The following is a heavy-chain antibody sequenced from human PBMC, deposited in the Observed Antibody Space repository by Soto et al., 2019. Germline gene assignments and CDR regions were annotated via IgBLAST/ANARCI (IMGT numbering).Heavy chain of an antibody. J-gene: IGHJ3*02. CDR2: ISGGGGST. CDR3: AKIRLYSSSWYGLAFDI. V-gene: IGHV3-23*01. D-gene: IGHD6-13*01. CDR1: GFTFSSYA. Sequence: GGSLRLSCAASGFTFSSYAMSWVRQAPGKGLEWVSAISGGGGSTYYADSVKGRFTISRDNSKNTLYLQMNSLRAEDTAVYYCAKIRLYSSSWYGLAFDIWGQGTMVTVSS.